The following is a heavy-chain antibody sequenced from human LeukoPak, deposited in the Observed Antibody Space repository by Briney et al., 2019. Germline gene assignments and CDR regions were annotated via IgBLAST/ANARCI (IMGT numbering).Heavy chain of an antibody. V-gene: IGHV3-21*01. CDR2: ISSSSSYI. Sequence: GGSLRLSCAASGFTFSSYSMNWVRQAPGKGLEWVSSISSSSSYIYYADSVKGRFTISRDNAKNSLYLQMNNLRAEDAAVYYCARDGPTGWFDPWGQGTLVTVSS. D-gene: IGHD1-14*01. CDR3: ARDGPTGWFDP. CDR1: GFTFSSYS. J-gene: IGHJ5*02.